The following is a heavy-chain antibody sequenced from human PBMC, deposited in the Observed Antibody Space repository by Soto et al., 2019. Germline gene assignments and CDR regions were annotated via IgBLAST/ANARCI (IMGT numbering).Heavy chain of an antibody. Sequence: QVQLLESGPGLVKPSGTLSLTCGVSGDSIYRSYWWSWVRLPPGEGLEWIGEIFHTGTTNYNPSLKSRLTMSVDKSKKEISLKLDSVTAADTAVYFCARSARYGVVGDYWGQGTGVTVSS. J-gene: IGHJ4*02. CDR3: ARSARYGVVGDY. D-gene: IGHD2-15*01. V-gene: IGHV4-4*02. CDR1: GDSIYRSYW. CDR2: IFHTGTT.